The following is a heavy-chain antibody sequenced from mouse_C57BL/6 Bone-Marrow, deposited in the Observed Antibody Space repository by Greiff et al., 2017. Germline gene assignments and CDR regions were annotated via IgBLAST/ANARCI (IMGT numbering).Heavy chain of an antibody. J-gene: IGHJ3*01. CDR3: ALDYDGYYVGFAY. CDR2: IDPANGNT. Sequence: EVQLVESVAELVRPGASVKLSCTASGFNIKNTYMHWVKQRPEQGLEWIGRIDPANGNTKYAPKFPGKATITADTSSNTAYLQLGSLTSEDTAIYYCALDYDGYYVGFAYWGQGTLVTVSA. D-gene: IGHD2-3*01. V-gene: IGHV14-3*01. CDR1: GFNIKNTY.